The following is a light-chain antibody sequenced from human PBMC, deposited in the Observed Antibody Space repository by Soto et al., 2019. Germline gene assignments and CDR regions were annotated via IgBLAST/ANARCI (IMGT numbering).Light chain of an antibody. CDR3: QQYNSSPWT. V-gene: IGKV1-5*03. J-gene: IGKJ1*01. Sequence: DIQMTQSPSTLSASVGDRVTITCRASQSISSWLAWYQQKPGKAPKLLIYKASSLESGVPSRFSGSESGTEFTLTTSSLQPDDFATYYCQQYNSSPWTLGQGTKVEIK. CDR2: KAS. CDR1: QSISSW.